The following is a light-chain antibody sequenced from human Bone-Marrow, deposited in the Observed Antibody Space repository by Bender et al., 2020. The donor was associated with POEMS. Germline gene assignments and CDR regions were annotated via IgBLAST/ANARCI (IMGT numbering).Light chain of an antibody. CDR1: SSNIGSNT. Sequence: QSVLTQPPSASGTPGQRVTISCSGSSSNIGSNTVNWYQQLPGTAPKLLIYSNNQRPSGVPDRFSGSMSGTSASLAISGLHSEDEADYYCVAWDDTLNGWVFGGGTKLTVL. CDR3: VAWDDTLNGWV. V-gene: IGLV1-44*01. CDR2: SNN. J-gene: IGLJ2*01.